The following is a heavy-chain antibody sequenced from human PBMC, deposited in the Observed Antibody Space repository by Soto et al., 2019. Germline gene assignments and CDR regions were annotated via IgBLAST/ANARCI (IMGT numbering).Heavy chain of an antibody. V-gene: IGHV3-66*01. CDR1: GFTVSSKY. CDR2: IYSGGST. J-gene: IGHJ5*02. Sequence: PGGSLRLSCAASGFTVSSKYMSWVRPAPGKGLEWVSVIYSGGSTYYADSVKGRFTISRDNSKNTLYLQMNSLRAEDTAVYYCARVTSSCGFDPWGQGTLVTVSS. D-gene: IGHD6-13*01. CDR3: ARVTSSCGFDP.